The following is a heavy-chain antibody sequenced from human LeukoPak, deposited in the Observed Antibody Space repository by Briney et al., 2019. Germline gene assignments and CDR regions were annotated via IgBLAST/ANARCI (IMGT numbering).Heavy chain of an antibody. CDR2: INWNGGST. J-gene: IGHJ4*02. V-gene: IGHV3-20*04. Sequence: GGSLRLSCAASGFTFSSHEMNWVRQAPGKGLEWVSGINWNGGSTGYADSVKGRFTISRDNAKNSLYLQMNSLRAEDTALYYCARWIAVAGREEYYFDYWGQGTLVTVSS. CDR3: ARWIAVAGREEYYFDY. CDR1: GFTFSSHE. D-gene: IGHD6-19*01.